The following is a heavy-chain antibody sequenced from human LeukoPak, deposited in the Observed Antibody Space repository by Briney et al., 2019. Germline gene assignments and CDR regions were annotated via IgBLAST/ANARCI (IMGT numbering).Heavy chain of an antibody. V-gene: IGHV4-39*01. CDR1: GGSSTSSRYD. J-gene: IGHJ4*02. D-gene: IGHD2-15*01. CDR2: IYYSGST. Sequence: KPSETLSLTCNVSGGSSTSSRYDRGWIRQPPGKGLEWIGSIYYSGSTYYNPSLKSRVTISVDTSKNQFSLKLSSVTAADTAVHYCARGHCSGGGCYFEYWGQGTLVTVSS. CDR3: ARGHCSGGGCYFEY.